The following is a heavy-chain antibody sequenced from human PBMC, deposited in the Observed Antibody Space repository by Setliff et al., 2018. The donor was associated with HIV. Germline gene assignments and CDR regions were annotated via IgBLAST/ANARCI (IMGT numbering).Heavy chain of an antibody. CDR3: AREGSPIYYFDY. D-gene: IGHD3-10*01. CDR1: GYLFTGYY. J-gene: IGHJ4*02. V-gene: IGHV1-2*02. Sequence: ASVKVSCKASGYLFTGYYMHWVRQAPGQGLEWMGWINVNSGGTKYAQKFQGGVTMTRDTSISTAYMEVSSLRSDDTAVYYCAREGSPIYYFDYWSQGTLVTVSS. CDR2: INVNSGGT.